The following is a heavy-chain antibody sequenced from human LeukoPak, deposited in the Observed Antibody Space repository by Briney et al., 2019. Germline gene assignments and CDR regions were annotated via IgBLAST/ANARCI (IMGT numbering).Heavy chain of an antibody. V-gene: IGHV1-8*01. Sequence: ASVKVSCKASGYTFTSYDINWVRQATGQGLEWMGWMNPNSGNTGYAQKFQGRVTITADESTSTAYMELSSLRSEDTAVYYCARVIAGAEPRWFDYWGQETLVTVSS. CDR3: ARVIAGAEPRWFDY. J-gene: IGHJ4*02. CDR1: GYTFTSYD. D-gene: IGHD1-14*01. CDR2: MNPNSGNT.